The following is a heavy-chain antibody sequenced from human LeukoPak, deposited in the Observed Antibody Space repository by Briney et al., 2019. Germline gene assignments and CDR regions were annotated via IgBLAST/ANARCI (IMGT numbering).Heavy chain of an antibody. Sequence: GGSLRLSCAASGFTFSSYAMHWVRQAPGKGLEWVAVISYDGSNKHYADSVKGRFTISRDNSKNTLYLQMNSLRAEDTAVYYCARDSSGYNAFDIWGQGTVVTVSS. J-gene: IGHJ3*02. CDR2: ISYDGSNK. CDR1: GFTFSSYA. V-gene: IGHV3-30-3*01. D-gene: IGHD3-22*01. CDR3: ARDSSGYNAFDI.